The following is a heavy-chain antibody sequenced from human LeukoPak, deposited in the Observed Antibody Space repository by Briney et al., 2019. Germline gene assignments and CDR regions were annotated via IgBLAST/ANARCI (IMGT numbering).Heavy chain of an antibody. V-gene: IGHV4-59*01. CDR1: GGSISSYY. CDR2: IYYSGST. Sequence: SETLSLTCNVSGGSISSYYWSWIRQPPGKGLEWIGYIYYSGSTNYNPSLKSRVTISVDTSKNQFSLKLSSVTAADTAVYYCARDLGQQLGDAFDIWGQGTMVTVSS. J-gene: IGHJ3*02. D-gene: IGHD6-13*01. CDR3: ARDLGQQLGDAFDI.